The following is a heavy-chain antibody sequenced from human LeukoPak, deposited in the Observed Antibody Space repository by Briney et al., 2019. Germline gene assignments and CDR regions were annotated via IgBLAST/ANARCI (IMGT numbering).Heavy chain of an antibody. Sequence: PSQTLSLTCTVSGGSISSGSYYWGWIRQPPGKGLEWIGSIYHSGSTYYNPSLKSRVTISVDTSKNQFSLKLSSVTAADTAVYYCARRILEWLFIFDYWGQGTLVTVSS. CDR2: IYHSGST. V-gene: IGHV4-39*07. CDR1: GGSISSGSYY. CDR3: ARRILEWLFIFDY. D-gene: IGHD3-3*01. J-gene: IGHJ4*02.